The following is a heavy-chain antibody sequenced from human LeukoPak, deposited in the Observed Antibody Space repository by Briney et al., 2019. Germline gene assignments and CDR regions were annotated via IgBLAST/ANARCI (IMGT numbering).Heavy chain of an antibody. V-gene: IGHV1-69*04. D-gene: IGHD2-2*02. Sequence: SVKVSCKASGGTFSSYAISRVRQAPGQGLEWMGRIIPILGIANYAQKFQGRVTITADKSTSTAYMELSSLRSEDTAVYYCAREDQLLYSYYYYGMDVWGQGTTVTVSS. CDR3: AREDQLLYSYYYYGMDV. CDR2: IIPILGIA. J-gene: IGHJ6*02. CDR1: GGTFSSYA.